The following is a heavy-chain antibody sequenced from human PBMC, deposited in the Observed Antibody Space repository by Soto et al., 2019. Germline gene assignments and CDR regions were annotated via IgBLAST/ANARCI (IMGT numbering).Heavy chain of an antibody. J-gene: IGHJ4*02. CDR3: ARATGLGVDHIDY. V-gene: IGHV4-59*02. CDR1: GASVTGFY. CDR2: VFHSGSS. Sequence: SETLSLTCTVSGASVTGFYWSWIRQPPGKGLEWIGYVFHSGSSNYNPSLKSRVTISVDTSKSQISLRLTSVTAADTAVYYCARATGLGVDHIDYWGQGPLVTVSS. D-gene: IGHD6-19*01.